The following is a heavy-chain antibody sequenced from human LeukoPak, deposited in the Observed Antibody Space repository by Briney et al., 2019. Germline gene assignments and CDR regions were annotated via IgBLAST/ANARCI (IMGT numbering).Heavy chain of an antibody. D-gene: IGHD4-17*01. J-gene: IGHJ6*02. V-gene: IGHV4-4*07. Sequence: PSETLSLTCTVSGGSISSYYWSWIRQPAGKGLEWIGGIYTSGSTNYNPSLKSRVTMSVDTSKNQFSLKLSSVTAADTAVYYCARASRTTVSTMGYYYYYGMDVWGQGTTVTVSS. CDR2: IYTSGST. CDR3: ARASRTTVSTMGYYYYYGMDV. CDR1: GGSISSYY.